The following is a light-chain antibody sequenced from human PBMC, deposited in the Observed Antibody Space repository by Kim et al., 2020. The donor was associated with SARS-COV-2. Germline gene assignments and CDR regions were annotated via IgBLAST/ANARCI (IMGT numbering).Light chain of an antibody. CDR2: RNN. J-gene: IGLJ3*02. CDR1: SNIVGNQG. Sequence: QTATLTCTGNSNIVGNQGAAWLQQHQGHPPKLLSYRNNNRPSGISERFSASRSGNTASLTITGLQPEDEADYYCSALDSSLSAAVFGGGTKLTVL. V-gene: IGLV10-54*02. CDR3: SALDSSLSAAV.